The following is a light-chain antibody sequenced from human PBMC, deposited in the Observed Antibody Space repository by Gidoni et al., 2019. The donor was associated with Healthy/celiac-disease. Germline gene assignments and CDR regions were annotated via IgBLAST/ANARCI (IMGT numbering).Light chain of an antibody. CDR1: SSDVGGYNY. V-gene: IGLV2-14*01. CDR3: SSYTSSSTLNWV. J-gene: IGLJ3*02. CDR2: EVS. Sequence: QSPLTQPASVSGSPGQSITISCTGTSSDVGGYNYVSWYQQHPGKAPKLMIYEVSNRPSGVPDRFSGSKSGNTASLTISGLQAEDEADYYCSSYTSSSTLNWVFGGGTKLTVL.